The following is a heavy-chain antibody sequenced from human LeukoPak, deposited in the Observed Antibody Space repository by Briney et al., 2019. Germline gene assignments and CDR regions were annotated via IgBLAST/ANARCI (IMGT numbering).Heavy chain of an antibody. D-gene: IGHD5-18*01. Sequence: GESLKISCKGSGYSFASYWIGWVRQMPGKGLEWIGIIYPGDSDTRYSPSLQGQVTISADKSISTAYLQWSSLKASDTAMYYCARLWGRGYSYGLDFDYWGQVTLVTVSS. CDR2: IYPGDSDT. V-gene: IGHV5-51*01. CDR3: ARLWGRGYSYGLDFDY. J-gene: IGHJ4*02. CDR1: GYSFASYW.